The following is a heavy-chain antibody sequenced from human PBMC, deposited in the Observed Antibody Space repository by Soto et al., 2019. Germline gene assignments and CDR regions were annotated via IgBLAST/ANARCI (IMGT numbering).Heavy chain of an antibody. V-gene: IGHV1-46*01. J-gene: IGHJ6*02. CDR2: INPSGGST. CDR1: GYTFTSYY. Sequence: GASVKVSCKASGYTFTSYYMHWVRQAPGQGLEWMGIINPSGGSTSYAQKFQGRFTISRDNSKNTLYLQMNSLRAEDTAVYYCARGPLAAAGTYYYYGMDVWGQGTTVTVSS. CDR3: ARGPLAAAGTYYYYGMDV. D-gene: IGHD6-13*01.